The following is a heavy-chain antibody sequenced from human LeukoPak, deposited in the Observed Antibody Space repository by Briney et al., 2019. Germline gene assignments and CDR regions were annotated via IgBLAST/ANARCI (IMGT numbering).Heavy chain of an antibody. Sequence: GGSLRLSCAASGFSFSVFWMHWVRQAPGKGPVWVSRIKTDGSITDYADSVKGRFTISRDNAKNSLFLQMNSLRAKDTAVYYCARVLRYCSGGNCYSGGLGYMDVWGKGTTVTVSS. V-gene: IGHV3-74*01. D-gene: IGHD2-15*01. J-gene: IGHJ6*03. CDR2: IKTDGSIT. CDR3: ARVLRYCSGGNCYSGGLGYMDV. CDR1: GFSFSVFW.